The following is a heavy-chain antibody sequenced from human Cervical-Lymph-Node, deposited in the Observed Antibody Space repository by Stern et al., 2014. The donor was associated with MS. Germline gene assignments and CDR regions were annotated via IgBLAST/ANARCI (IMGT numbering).Heavy chain of an antibody. J-gene: IGHJ4*02. V-gene: IGHV1-46*03. CDR2: INPRYGST. Sequence: VQLVESGAEVKKPGASVKVSCKTSGDTFTTYYVHWVRQAPGQGLEWVGRINPRYGSTSHAHKFQARLGMTRTTSTRTVSMELTSLTSEDTAVYSCARDLVDGRLGGPGTTDSWGQGTLVTVSS. CDR3: ARDLVDGRLGGPGTTDS. CDR1: GDTFTTYY. D-gene: IGHD3-9*01.